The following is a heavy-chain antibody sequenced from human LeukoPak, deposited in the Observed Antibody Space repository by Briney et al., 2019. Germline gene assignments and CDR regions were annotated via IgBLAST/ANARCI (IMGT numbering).Heavy chain of an antibody. CDR2: IRYDGSNK. Sequence: GGSLRLSCAASGFTFISYTMHWVRQAPGKGLEWVAFIRYDGSNKYCADSVKGRFTVSRDNSKNTLYLQMNSLRAEDTAVYYCAKDKTDFGDYAYMDVWRKGTTVTVSS. CDR1: GFTFISYT. V-gene: IGHV3-30*02. J-gene: IGHJ6*03. CDR3: AKDKTDFGDYAYMDV. D-gene: IGHD4-17*01.